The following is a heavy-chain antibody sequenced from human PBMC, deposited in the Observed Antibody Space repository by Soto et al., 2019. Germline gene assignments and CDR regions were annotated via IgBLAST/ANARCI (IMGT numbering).Heavy chain of an antibody. Sequence: QVQLVQSGAEVKKPGASVKVSCKASGYTFTSYGISWVRQAPGQGLEWMGWISAHNGNKKYAQKLQGRVTMTTDTSTSTGYMGLRRLRSDGTAVEYCGRGPNYFDYWGQGTLVTVSS. J-gene: IGHJ4*02. V-gene: IGHV1-18*01. CDR1: GYTFTSYG. CDR2: ISAHNGNK. CDR3: GRGPNYFDY.